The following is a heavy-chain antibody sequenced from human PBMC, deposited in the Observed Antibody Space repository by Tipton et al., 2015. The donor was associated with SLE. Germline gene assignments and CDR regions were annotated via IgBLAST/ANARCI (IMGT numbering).Heavy chain of an antibody. J-gene: IGHJ4*02. V-gene: IGHV4-39*01. Sequence: TLSLTCTVSGASISSNDYCWGWIRQSPGKHLEWIGSMCYSGDTYYTPSLESRVTISVDTSKNQFSLKLSSVTAADTAVYYCARLVGYYHGSGYYFDYWGQGTLVTVSS. CDR1: GASISSNDYC. CDR3: ARLVGYYHGSGYYFDY. CDR2: MCYSGDT. D-gene: IGHD3-10*01.